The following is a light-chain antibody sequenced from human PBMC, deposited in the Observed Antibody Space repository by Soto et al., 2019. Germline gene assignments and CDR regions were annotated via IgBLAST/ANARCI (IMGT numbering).Light chain of an antibody. J-gene: IGKJ3*01. Sequence: IPLTQSPSSLSASVGDRVTITCRASQGVSSFLAWYQQKPGKSPKLLIYRISTLQTGVPSRFSGIGYGTEFTITISSLQPEDFATYYCQQHDSCPRTFGGGTKVDIK. CDR3: QQHDSCPRT. CDR2: RIS. CDR1: QGVSSF. V-gene: IGKV1-9*01.